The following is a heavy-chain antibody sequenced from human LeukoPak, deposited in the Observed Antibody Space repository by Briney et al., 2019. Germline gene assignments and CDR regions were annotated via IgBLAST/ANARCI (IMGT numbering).Heavy chain of an antibody. Sequence: PSENLSLTCTVSGYSISSGYYWGWIRQPPGKGLEWIGSIYHSGSTYYNPSLKSRVTISVDTSKNQFSLKLSSVTAADTAVYYCASPPINIAAAGYFDYWGQGTLVTVSS. J-gene: IGHJ4*02. CDR2: IYHSGST. D-gene: IGHD6-13*01. CDR1: GYSISSGYY. CDR3: ASPPINIAAAGYFDY. V-gene: IGHV4-38-2*02.